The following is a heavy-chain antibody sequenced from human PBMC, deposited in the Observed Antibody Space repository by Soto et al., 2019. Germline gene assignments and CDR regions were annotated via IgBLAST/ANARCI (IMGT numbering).Heavy chain of an antibody. CDR3: AKDLRAGSGYDFDY. CDR1: GFTFTSYS. J-gene: IGHJ4*02. D-gene: IGHD5-12*01. Sequence: EVQLLQSGGGLVQPGGSLRLSCAASGFTFTSYSMTWVRQTPGKGLEWVAAVNPGGYSTYYVDSVKGRFTISRDNSNKTLYLQMNSLRAEDTAVYYCAKDLRAGSGYDFDYRDQGTLVTVSS. CDR2: VNPGGYST. V-gene: IGHV3-23*01.